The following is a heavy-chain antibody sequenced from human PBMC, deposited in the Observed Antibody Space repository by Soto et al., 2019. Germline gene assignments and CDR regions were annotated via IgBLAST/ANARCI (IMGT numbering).Heavy chain of an antibody. CDR1: GGSISSGGYY. CDR3: ARDRITGTTYYYCGMDV. D-gene: IGHD1-7*01. CDR2: IYYSGST. J-gene: IGHJ6*02. V-gene: IGHV4-31*03. Sequence: QVQLQESGPGLVKPSQTLSLTCTVSGGSISSGGYYWSWIRQHPGKGLEWIGYIYYSGSTYYNPALKSRVTISVDTSKNQFSLKLSSVTAADTAVYYCARDRITGTTYYYCGMDVWGQGTTVTVSS.